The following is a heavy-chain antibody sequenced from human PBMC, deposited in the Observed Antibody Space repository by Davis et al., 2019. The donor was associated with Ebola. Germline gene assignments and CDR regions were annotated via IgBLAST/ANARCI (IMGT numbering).Heavy chain of an antibody. D-gene: IGHD6-13*01. CDR3: AREEDSSSWFYYYGMDV. CDR2: INSDGSST. Sequence: PGGSLRLSCAASGFTFSSYWMHWVRQAPGKGLVWVSRINSDGSSTSYADSVKGRFTISRDNAKNTLYLQMNSLRAEDTAVYYCAREEDSSSWFYYYGMDVWGQGTTVTVSS. CDR1: GFTFSSYW. J-gene: IGHJ6*02. V-gene: IGHV3-74*01.